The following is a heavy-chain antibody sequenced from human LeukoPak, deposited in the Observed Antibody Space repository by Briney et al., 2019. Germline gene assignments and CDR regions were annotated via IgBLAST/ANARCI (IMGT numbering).Heavy chain of an antibody. CDR2: IYYSGST. J-gene: IGHJ4*02. CDR1: GGSISSSSYY. V-gene: IGHV4-39*01. Sequence: SETLSLTCTVSGGSISSSSYYWGWIRQPPGKGLEWIGSIYYSGSTYYNPSLKSRVTISVDTSKNQFSLKLSSVTAADTAVYYCARTNSSGWDTILDYWGQGTLVTVSS. D-gene: IGHD6-19*01. CDR3: ARTNSSGWDTILDY.